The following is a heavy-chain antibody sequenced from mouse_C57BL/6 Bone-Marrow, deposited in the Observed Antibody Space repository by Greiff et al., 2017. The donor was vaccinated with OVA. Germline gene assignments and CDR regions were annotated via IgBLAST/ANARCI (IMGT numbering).Heavy chain of an antibody. J-gene: IGHJ4*01. V-gene: IGHV1-52*01. CDR2: IDPSDSET. Sequence: QVQLQQPGAELVRPGSSVKLSCKASGYTFTSYWMHWVKQRPIQGLEWIGNIDPSDSETHYNQKFKDKATLTVDKSSSTAYMQLSSLTSEDSAVYYCARSGGYYYGSSGVPYAMDYWGQGTSVTVSS. CDR1: GYTFTSYW. D-gene: IGHD1-1*01. CDR3: ARSGGYYYGSSGVPYAMDY.